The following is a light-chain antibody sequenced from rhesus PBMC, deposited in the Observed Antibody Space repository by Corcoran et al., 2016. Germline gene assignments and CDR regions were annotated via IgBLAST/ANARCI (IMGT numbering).Light chain of an antibody. CDR1: QSVSSK. CDR3: QQDYSLPLT. Sequence: DIVMTQSPATLSLSPGERGTLSCRTSQSVSSKLAWYQQKPAQAPKLLIFGASSRATGIPERFSGSGSGTEFTLSISSLEPEDVGIYYCQQDYSLPLTFGGGTKVELK. J-gene: IGKJ4*01. CDR2: GAS. V-gene: IGKV3-42*01.